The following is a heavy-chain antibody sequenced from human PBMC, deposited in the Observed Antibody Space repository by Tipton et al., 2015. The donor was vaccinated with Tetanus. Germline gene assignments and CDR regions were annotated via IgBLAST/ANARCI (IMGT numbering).Heavy chain of an antibody. D-gene: IGHD5-18*01. CDR3: AKAPVATANTPMVTPALDR. CDR2: ITGSGYST. V-gene: IGHV3-23*01. Sequence: SLRLSCAASGFTFTSYAITWVRQAPGKGLEWVSAITGSGYSTYYANSVKGRFTISRDNSKNMLYLQMNSLRAEDTAVYYCAKAPVATANTPMVTPALDRWGQGSLVTVSS. CDR1: GFTFTSYA. J-gene: IGHJ5*02.